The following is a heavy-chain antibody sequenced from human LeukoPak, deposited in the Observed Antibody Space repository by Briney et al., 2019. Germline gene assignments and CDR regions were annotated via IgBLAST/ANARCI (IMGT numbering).Heavy chain of an antibody. Sequence: SETLSLTCTVSGDSISSTNYCWGWLRQPPGKGLEWIGSISPSGNTYYNPSLKSQISISVDTSKNQFSLKLSSVTAADTAFYYCARRAYSDLYFDYWGQGTLVTVSS. CDR2: ISPSGNT. CDR3: ARRAYSDLYFDY. CDR1: GDSISSTNYC. D-gene: IGHD4-11*01. V-gene: IGHV4-39*07. J-gene: IGHJ4*02.